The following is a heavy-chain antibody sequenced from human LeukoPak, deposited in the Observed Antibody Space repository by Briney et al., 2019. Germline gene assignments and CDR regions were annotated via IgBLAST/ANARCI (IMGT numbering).Heavy chain of an antibody. V-gene: IGHV1-18*01. J-gene: IGHJ4*02. Sequence: ASVKVSCKASGYTFNSYDINWVRQAPGQGLEWMGWISAYNGNTKYAQRFQGRVTMTRDTSTSTVYMELSSLRSEDTAVYYCARTYYYDSSGYYYFHYWGQGTLVTVSS. CDR3: ARTYYYDSSGYYYFHY. D-gene: IGHD3-22*01. CDR2: ISAYNGNT. CDR1: GYTFNSYD.